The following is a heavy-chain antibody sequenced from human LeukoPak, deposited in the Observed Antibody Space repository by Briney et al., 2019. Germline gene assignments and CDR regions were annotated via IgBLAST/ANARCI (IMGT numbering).Heavy chain of an antibody. Sequence: GASVKVSCKASGYTFTSYGISWVRQAPGQGLEWMGWISAYNGSTNYAQKLQGRVTMTTDTSTSTAYMELRSLRSDDTAAYYCARDMELGYCSGGSCYSGALEDYRGQGTLVTVSS. CDR3: ARDMELGYCSGGSCYSGALEDY. J-gene: IGHJ4*02. CDR2: ISAYNGST. D-gene: IGHD2-15*01. CDR1: GYTFTSYG. V-gene: IGHV1-18*01.